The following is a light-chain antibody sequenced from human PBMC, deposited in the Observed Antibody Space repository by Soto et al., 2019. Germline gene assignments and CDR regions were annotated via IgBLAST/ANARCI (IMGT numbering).Light chain of an antibody. CDR2: DDI. Sequence: QSVLTQPPSVSGAPGQRVTISGTGSSSNIGARYDVHWYQQLPGPAPKLLIYDDINRPSGVPDRFSGSKSGTSASLAITGLQAEDEAEYYCQSYDSSLSGVVFGGGTKRTVL. V-gene: IGLV1-40*01. J-gene: IGLJ2*01. CDR3: QSYDSSLSGVV. CDR1: SSNIGARYD.